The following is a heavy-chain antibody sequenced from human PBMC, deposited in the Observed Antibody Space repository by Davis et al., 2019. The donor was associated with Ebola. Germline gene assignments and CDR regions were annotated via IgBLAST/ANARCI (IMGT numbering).Heavy chain of an antibody. Sequence: GESLKISCAASGFTFSSYAMSWVRQAPGKGLEWVSAISGSGGSTYYADSVKGRFTISRDNSKNTLYLQMNSLRVDDTAVYYCAKDFEYGSGSHDYWGQGTLVTVSS. J-gene: IGHJ4*02. CDR3: AKDFEYGSGSHDY. D-gene: IGHD3-10*01. V-gene: IGHV3-23*01. CDR1: GFTFSSYA. CDR2: ISGSGGST.